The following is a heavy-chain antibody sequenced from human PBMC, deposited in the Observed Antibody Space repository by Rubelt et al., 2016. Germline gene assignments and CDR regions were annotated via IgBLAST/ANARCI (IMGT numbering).Heavy chain of an antibody. CDR3: AREQQLVGGWFDP. Sequence: QVQLVQSGAEVKKPGSSVKVSCKASGGTFSSYAISWVRQAPGQGLEWMGGIIPIFGTANYAKRFQGRVPITADESTSTAYRELSSLRSEDTAVYYWAREQQLVGGWFDPWGQGTLVTVSS. CDR2: IIPIFGTA. D-gene: IGHD6-13*01. J-gene: IGHJ5*02. CDR1: GGTFSSYA. V-gene: IGHV1-69*01.